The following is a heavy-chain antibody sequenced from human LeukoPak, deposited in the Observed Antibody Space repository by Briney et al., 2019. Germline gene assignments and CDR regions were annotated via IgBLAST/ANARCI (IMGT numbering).Heavy chain of an antibody. J-gene: IGHJ4*02. CDR3: ARAQTNFDY. CDR2: ISSGSITI. D-gene: IGHD2-8*01. CDR1: GFAFSSYS. Sequence: GGSLRLSCAASGFAFSSYSINWVRQAPGKGLEWVSYISSGSITIYYADSVKGRFTISRDNAKNSLYLQMNSLRAEDTAVYYCARAQTNFDYWGQGTLVTVSS. V-gene: IGHV3-48*04.